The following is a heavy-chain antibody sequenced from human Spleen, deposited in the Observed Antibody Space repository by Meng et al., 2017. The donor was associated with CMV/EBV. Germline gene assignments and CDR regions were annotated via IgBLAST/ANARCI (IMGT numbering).Heavy chain of an antibody. Sequence: KLYCKASDHIFPNYGVGWVRQAPGQGLEWLGWISTSNVNTNYAQNFQGRVTMTKDTSTTTAYMELRNLTSDDTAVYYCVGGVGWFDPWGQGTLVTVSS. CDR2: ISTSNVNT. D-gene: IGHD3-16*01. V-gene: IGHV1-18*01. J-gene: IGHJ5*02. CDR3: VGGVGWFDP. CDR1: DHIFPNYG.